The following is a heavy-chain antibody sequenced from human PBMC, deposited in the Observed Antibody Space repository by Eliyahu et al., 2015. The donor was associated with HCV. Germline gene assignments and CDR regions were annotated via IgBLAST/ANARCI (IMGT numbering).Heavy chain of an antibody. CDR2: IKQDGSEK. D-gene: IGHD1-26*01. J-gene: IGHJ3*02. CDR1: GFTFSSYW. CDR3: AREMWELLRGRDAFDI. V-gene: IGHV3-7*01. Sequence: EVQLVESGGGLVQPGGSLRLSCAASGFTFSSYWMSWVRQAPGKGLEWVANIKQDGSEKYYVDSVKGRFTISRDNAKNSLYLQMNSLRAEDTAVYYCAREMWELLRGRDAFDIWGQGTMVTVSS.